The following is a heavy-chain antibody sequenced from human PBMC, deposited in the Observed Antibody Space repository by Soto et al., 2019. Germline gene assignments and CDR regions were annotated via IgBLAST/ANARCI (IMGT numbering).Heavy chain of an antibody. CDR3: AKGSSTWYGYNWFDT. J-gene: IGHJ5*02. V-gene: IGHV4-30-4*01. CDR1: GGSISSGDYY. Sequence: PAETLSLTCTVSGGSISSGDYYWSWIRQPPGRGLEWIGYIYYSGSTYYNPSLKSRVTISVDTSKNQFSLKLSSVTAADPAVYYCAKGSSTWYGYNWFDTWGQGTLVTVS. CDR2: IYYSGST. D-gene: IGHD6-13*01.